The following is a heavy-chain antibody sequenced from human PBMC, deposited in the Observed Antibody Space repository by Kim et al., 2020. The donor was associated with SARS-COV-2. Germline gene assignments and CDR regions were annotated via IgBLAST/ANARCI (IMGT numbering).Heavy chain of an antibody. CDR1: GFTLSGYW. Sequence: GGSLRLSCAASGFTLSGYWMSWVRQAPGKGLEWVANIKEDGSEKYYVDSVKDRFTTSKDNAKNSLYLQMNSLRGEDTAVYYCARPYSSTARGVFDIWGQGTMVTVSS. CDR3: ARPYSSTARGVFDI. D-gene: IGHD6-19*01. V-gene: IGHV3-7*03. CDR2: IKEDGSEK. J-gene: IGHJ3*02.